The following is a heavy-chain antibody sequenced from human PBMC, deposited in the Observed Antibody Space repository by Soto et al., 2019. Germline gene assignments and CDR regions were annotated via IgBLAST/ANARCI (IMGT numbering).Heavy chain of an antibody. CDR1: GFTFSSYG. Sequence: PGGSLRLSCAASGFTFSSYGMHWVRQAPGKGLEWVAVIWYDGSNKYYADSVKGRFTISRDNSKNTLYLQMNSLRAEDTAVYYCARACSGGSCYPQGHDSWGQGTLVTVSS. V-gene: IGHV3-33*01. D-gene: IGHD2-15*01. CDR3: ARACSGGSCYPQGHDS. J-gene: IGHJ4*02. CDR2: IWYDGSNK.